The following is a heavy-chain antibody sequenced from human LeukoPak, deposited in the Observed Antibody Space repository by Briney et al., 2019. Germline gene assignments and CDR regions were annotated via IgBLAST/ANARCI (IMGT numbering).Heavy chain of an antibody. CDR2: INPSGGRT. J-gene: IGHJ4*02. D-gene: IGHD6-19*01. V-gene: IGHV1-46*01. CDR3: ARAGVAGRRFDY. CDR1: GYTFTSYY. Sequence: ASVKVSCKASGYTFTSYYMHWVRQAPGQGLEWMGIINPSGGRTTYAQKFQGRVTMTRDTSTSTVYMELSSLRSEDTAVYYCARAGVAGRRFDYWGQGTLVTVSS.